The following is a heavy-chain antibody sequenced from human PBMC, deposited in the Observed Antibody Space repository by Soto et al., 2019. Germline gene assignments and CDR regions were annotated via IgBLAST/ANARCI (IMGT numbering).Heavy chain of an antibody. J-gene: IGHJ4*02. D-gene: IGHD1-20*01. Sequence: QVQLVQSGAEVKKPGASVKVSCKASGYTFTSYGISWVRQAPGQGLEWMGWISAYNGNTNYAQKLQGRVTMTTDTSTSTAYMELRSLRSDDTAVYYWAGGRVSYLVTGTMPDWGQGTLVTVSS. CDR1: GYTFTSYG. CDR2: ISAYNGNT. V-gene: IGHV1-18*04. CDR3: AGGRVSYLVTGTMPD.